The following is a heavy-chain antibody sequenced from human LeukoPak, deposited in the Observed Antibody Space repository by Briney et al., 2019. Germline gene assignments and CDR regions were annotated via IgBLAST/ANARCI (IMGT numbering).Heavy chain of an antibody. D-gene: IGHD5-24*01. V-gene: IGHV1-69*05. CDR2: IIPIFGTA. CDR3: ASSRDGYNGYYYYYYMDV. Sequence: SVKVSCKASGGTFISYAISWVRQAPGQGLGWMGGIIPIFGTANYAQKFQGRVAITTDESTSTAYMELSSLRSEDTAVYYCASSRDGYNGYYYYYYMDVWGKGTTVTVSS. J-gene: IGHJ6*03. CDR1: GGTFISYA.